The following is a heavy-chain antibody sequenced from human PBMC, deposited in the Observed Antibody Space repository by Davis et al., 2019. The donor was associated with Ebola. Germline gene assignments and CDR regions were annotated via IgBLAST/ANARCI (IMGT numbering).Heavy chain of an antibody. CDR3: ARDRDGYNYFDY. CDR1: GYTFTSYD. D-gene: IGHD5-24*01. Sequence: ASVKVSCKASGYTFTSYDINWVRQAPGQGLEWMGWMNPNSGNTGYAQKFQGRVTITRDTSASTAYMELSSLRSEDTAVYYCARDRDGYNYFDYWGQGTLVTVSS. J-gene: IGHJ4*02. CDR2: MNPNSGNT. V-gene: IGHV1-8*01.